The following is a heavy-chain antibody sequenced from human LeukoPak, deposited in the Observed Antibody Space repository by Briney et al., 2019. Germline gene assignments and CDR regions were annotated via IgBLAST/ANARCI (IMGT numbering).Heavy chain of an antibody. V-gene: IGHV4-34*01. CDR1: GGSFSGYY. J-gene: IGHJ6*02. D-gene: IGHD1-26*01. CDR2: INHSGST. CDR3: ARKELASGMDV. Sequence: SATLSLTCAVYGGSFSGYYWSWIRQPPGKGLEWIGEINHSGSTNYNPSLKSRVTISVDTSKNQFSLKLSSVTAADTAVYYCARKELASGMDVWGQGTTVTVSS.